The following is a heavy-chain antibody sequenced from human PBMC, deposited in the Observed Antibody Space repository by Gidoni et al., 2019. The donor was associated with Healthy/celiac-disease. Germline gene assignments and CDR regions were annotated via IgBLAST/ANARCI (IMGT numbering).Heavy chain of an antibody. J-gene: IGHJ4*02. V-gene: IGHV3-48*03. CDR3: ATGGYYDSSGYYLDY. CDR1: GFIFSSYE. CDR2: ISSSGSTI. D-gene: IGHD3-22*01. Sequence: EVQLVESGGGLVQPGGSLRLSCAASGFIFSSYEMNWVRQAPGKGLEWVSYISSSGSTIYYADSVKGRFTISRDNAKNSLYLQMNSLRAEDTAVYYCATGGYYDSSGYYLDYWGQGTLVTVSS.